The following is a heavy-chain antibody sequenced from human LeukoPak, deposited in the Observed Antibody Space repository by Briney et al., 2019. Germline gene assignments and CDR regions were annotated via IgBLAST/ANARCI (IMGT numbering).Heavy chain of an antibody. CDR2: IYHSGST. CDR3: ARDGRSSTSCPPHYYYYMDV. V-gene: IGHV4-34*01. Sequence: SETLSLTCAVYSESFSGYYWNWIRQPPGKGLEWIGYIYHSGSTYYNPSLKSRVTISVDRSKNQFSLKLSSVTAADTAVYYCARDGRSSTSCPPHYYYYMDVWGKGTTVTVSS. D-gene: IGHD2-2*01. CDR1: SESFSGYY. J-gene: IGHJ6*03.